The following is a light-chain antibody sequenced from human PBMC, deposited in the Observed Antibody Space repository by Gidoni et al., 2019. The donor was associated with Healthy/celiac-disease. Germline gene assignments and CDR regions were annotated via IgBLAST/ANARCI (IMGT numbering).Light chain of an antibody. CDR3: QQSYSTPPYT. CDR2: AGS. Sequence: DIQMTQSPSSLSASVGDRVTITCRASQSISSYLNWYQQKPGKAPKLLIYAGSSLQSGVPSRFSGSGSGTDFTLTISSLQPEDFATDYCQQSYSTPPYTFXQXTKLEIK. V-gene: IGKV1-39*01. CDR1: QSISSY. J-gene: IGKJ2*01.